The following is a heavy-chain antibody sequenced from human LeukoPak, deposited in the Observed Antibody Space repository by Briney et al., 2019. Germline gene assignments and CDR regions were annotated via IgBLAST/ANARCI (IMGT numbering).Heavy chain of an antibody. D-gene: IGHD3-10*01. CDR2: INHSGST. CDR1: GGSFSGYY. J-gene: IGHJ4*02. V-gene: IGHV4-34*01. CDR3: ARAGTRHGSGSYARY. Sequence: SETLPLTCAVYGGSFSGYYWSWIRQPPGKGLEWIGEINHSGSTNYNPSLKSRVTISVDTSKNQFSQKLSSVAAADTAVYYCARAGTRHGSGSYARYWGQGTLVTVSS.